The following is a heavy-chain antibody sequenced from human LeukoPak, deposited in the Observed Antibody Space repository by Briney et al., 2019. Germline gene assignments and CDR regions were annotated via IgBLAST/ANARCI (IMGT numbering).Heavy chain of an antibody. CDR1: GGSFSGYY. D-gene: IGHD2-15*01. CDR2: INHSGST. Sequence: PSETLSPTCAVYGGSFSGYYWSWIRQPPGKGLEWIGEINHSGSTNYNPSPKSRVTISVDTSKNQFSLKLSSVTAADTAVYYCARSGPVDCSGGSCYEGYWGQGTLVTVSS. V-gene: IGHV4-34*01. J-gene: IGHJ4*02. CDR3: ARSGPVDCSGGSCYEGY.